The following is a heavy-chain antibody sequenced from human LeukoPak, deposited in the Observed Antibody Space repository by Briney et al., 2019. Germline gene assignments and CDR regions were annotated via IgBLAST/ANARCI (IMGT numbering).Heavy chain of an antibody. CDR1: GFTFDSYS. Sequence: GGSLRLSCAAFGFTFDSYSMTWVRQAPGKGLEWVANIKQDGSEKYYVDSVKGRFTISRDNAKNSLYLQMNSLRAEDTAVYYCARAPRVDYMDVWGKGTTVTVSS. CDR2: IKQDGSEK. J-gene: IGHJ6*03. V-gene: IGHV3-7*01. CDR3: ARAPRVDYMDV. D-gene: IGHD2-15*01.